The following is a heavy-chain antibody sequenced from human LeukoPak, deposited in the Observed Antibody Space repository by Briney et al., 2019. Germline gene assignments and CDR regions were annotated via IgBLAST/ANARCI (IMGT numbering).Heavy chain of an antibody. CDR2: ISSSGSTR. CDR3: AREGRRTYDDFDY. J-gene: IGHJ4*02. Sequence: GGSQRLSCAASGFTFSDYYMSWIRQAPGKGLEWVSYISSSGSTRYYADSVQGRFTISRDNAKNSLYLQMSSLRAEDMAVYYCAREGRRTYDDFDYWGQGTLVTVSS. V-gene: IGHV3-11*04. CDR1: GFTFSDYY. D-gene: IGHD5-12*01.